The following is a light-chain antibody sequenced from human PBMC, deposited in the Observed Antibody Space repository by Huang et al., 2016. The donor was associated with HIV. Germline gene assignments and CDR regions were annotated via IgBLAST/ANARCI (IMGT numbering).Light chain of an antibody. J-gene: IGKJ4*01. CDR1: QDINNF. CDR3: QQYDGVPIS. V-gene: IGKV1-33*01. Sequence: DIQMTQSPSSLSASVGDRVTITCQASQDINNFLNWYQQKPGKAPKLLILDASNLQTGVPSRFSGSGSGTHFTFTITSLQRDDIGTYYCQQYDGVPISFGGGTKV. CDR2: DAS.